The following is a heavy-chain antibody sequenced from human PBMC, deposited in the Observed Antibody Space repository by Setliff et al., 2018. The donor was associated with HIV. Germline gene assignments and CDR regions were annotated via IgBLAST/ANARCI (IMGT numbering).Heavy chain of an antibody. CDR1: GYTFTRNI. V-gene: IGHV1-3*01. CDR2: INAANGNT. CDR3: ARDIGTVWHNWFDP. D-gene: IGHD3-16*02. J-gene: IGHJ5*02. Sequence: ASVKVSCKASGYTFTRNIVHWVRQAPGQRLEWMGWINAANGNTKYSQKFQGRATITRDTSATTVYMELHSLRSEDTAVYYCARDIGTVWHNWFDPWGQGTLVTVSS.